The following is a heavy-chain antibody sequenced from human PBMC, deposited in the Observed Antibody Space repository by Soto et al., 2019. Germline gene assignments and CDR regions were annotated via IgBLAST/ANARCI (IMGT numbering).Heavy chain of an antibody. CDR3: ASALDRDFPFDY. CDR2: IGPILGIA. CDR1: GGTFSSYT. J-gene: IGHJ4*02. V-gene: IGHV1-69*02. Sequence: QVQLVQSGAEVKKPGSSVKVSCKASGGTFSSYTISWVRQAPGQGLEWMGRIGPILGIANYAQKFQGRVTITADKSTSTAYMELSSLRSEDTAVYYCASALDRDFPFDYWGQGTLVTVSS.